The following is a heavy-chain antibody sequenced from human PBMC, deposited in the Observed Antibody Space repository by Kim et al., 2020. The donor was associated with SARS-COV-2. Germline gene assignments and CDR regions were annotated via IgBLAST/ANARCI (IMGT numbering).Heavy chain of an antibody. V-gene: IGHV4-34*01. D-gene: IGHD6-13*01. CDR1: GGSFSGYY. Sequence: SETLSLTCAVYGGSFSGYYWSWIRQPPGKGLEWIGEINHSGSTNYNPSLKSRVTISVDTSKNQFSLKLSSVTAADTAVYYCARCWAAAGTIDYWGQGTLVTVSS. J-gene: IGHJ4*02. CDR3: ARCWAAAGTIDY. CDR2: INHSGST.